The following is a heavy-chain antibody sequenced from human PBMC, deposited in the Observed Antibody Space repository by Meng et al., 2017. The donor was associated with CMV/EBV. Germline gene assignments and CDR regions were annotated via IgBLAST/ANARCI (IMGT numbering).Heavy chain of an antibody. V-gene: IGHV3-43*01. J-gene: IGHJ4*02. CDR2: ISWDGGST. D-gene: IGHD3-16*01. Sequence: GESLKISCAVSGFTFDDYTMHWVRQAPGKGLEWVSLISWDGGSTYYADSVKGRFTISRDNSKNSLYLQMNSLRTEDTALYYCAKERTAHYLIGGFDYWGQGTLVTVSS. CDR3: AKERTAHYLIGGFDY. CDR1: GFTFDDYT.